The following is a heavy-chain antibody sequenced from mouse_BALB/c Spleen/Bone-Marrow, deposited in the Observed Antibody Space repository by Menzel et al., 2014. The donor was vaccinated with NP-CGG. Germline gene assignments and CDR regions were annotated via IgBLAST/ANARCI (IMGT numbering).Heavy chain of an antibody. Sequence: EVKLEESGGGLVQPKGSLKLSCAASGFTFNTYAMNWVRQAPGKGLEWVARIRSKSNNYATYYADSVKDRFTISRDDSQSMLYLQMNNLKTEDAAMYYCVRHMDYWGQGTSVTVSS. V-gene: IGHV10-1*02. CDR3: VRHMDY. J-gene: IGHJ4*01. CDR2: IRSKSNNYAT. CDR1: GFTFNTYA.